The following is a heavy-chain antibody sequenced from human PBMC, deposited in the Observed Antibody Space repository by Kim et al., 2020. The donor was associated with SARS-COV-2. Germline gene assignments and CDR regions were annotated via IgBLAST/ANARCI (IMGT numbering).Heavy chain of an antibody. D-gene: IGHD3-22*01. J-gene: IGHJ4*02. V-gene: IGHV3-23*01. CDR1: GFTFSSYA. Sequence: GGSLRLSCAASGFTFSSYAMSWVRQAPGKGLEWVSAISGSGGSTYYADSVKGRFTISRDNSKNTLYLQMNSLRAEDTAVYYCAKDQDYYDSSGYLDYWGQGTLVTVSS. CDR3: AKDQDYYDSSGYLDY. CDR2: ISGSGGST.